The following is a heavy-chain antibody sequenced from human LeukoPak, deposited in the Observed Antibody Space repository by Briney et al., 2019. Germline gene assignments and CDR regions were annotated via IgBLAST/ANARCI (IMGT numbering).Heavy chain of an antibody. CDR1: GAAISDDC. D-gene: IGHD6-19*01. Sequence: PSETLSLTCTVSGAAISDDCWSWLRQSGGKGLKWIGRIYSSGTSDIQPSFQSRVTISVDTSKNQVFMRLTSVTAADTAVYFCAREKSVRGWHADSWGQGTLVTVSS. CDR2: IYSSGTS. V-gene: IGHV4-4*07. J-gene: IGHJ4*02. CDR3: AREKSVRGWHADS.